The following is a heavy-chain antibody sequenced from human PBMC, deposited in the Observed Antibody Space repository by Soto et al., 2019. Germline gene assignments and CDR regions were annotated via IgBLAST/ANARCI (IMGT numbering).Heavy chain of an antibody. D-gene: IGHD6-19*01. Sequence: SETLSLTCSVSGGSISGSYCSWIRQSPGKGLEWLCYVDYTGSTNCSPSLRSRASISVDTSKNEFSLRLSSVTAADTAVYFCARSVAVPGAHIDYWGQGTQVTVSS. CDR3: ARSVAVPGAHIDY. V-gene: IGHV4-59*01. J-gene: IGHJ4*02. CDR1: GGSISGSY. CDR2: VDYTGST.